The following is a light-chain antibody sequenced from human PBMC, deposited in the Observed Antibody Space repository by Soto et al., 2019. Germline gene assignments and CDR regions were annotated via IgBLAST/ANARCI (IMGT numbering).Light chain of an antibody. CDR3: QEYYSSRLT. J-gene: IGKJ4*01. Sequence: DFVMTQSPDSLAVSLGERATINCKCSQSISYSSNNKNYLAWYQVKPGQPPKLLINWASTRESGVPDRFSGSGSGTDFTLTISSLQAEDVAVYYCQEYYSSRLTFGGGTKVEFK. CDR2: WAS. V-gene: IGKV4-1*01. CDR1: QSISYSSNNKNY.